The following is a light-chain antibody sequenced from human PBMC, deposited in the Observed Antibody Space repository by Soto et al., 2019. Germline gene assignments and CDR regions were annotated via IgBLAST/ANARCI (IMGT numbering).Light chain of an antibody. Sequence: QSVLTQPPSVSGTPGQTVTISCSGTSSNIGSSTVIWYQQLPGTAPIRLIYANNPRPSGVPARFSASKSGTSASLAISGLLSEDEADYFCAAWDDILNGHWGFGGGTQLTVL. CDR1: SSNIGSST. J-gene: IGLJ3*02. V-gene: IGLV1-44*01. CDR3: AAWDDILNGHWG. CDR2: ANN.